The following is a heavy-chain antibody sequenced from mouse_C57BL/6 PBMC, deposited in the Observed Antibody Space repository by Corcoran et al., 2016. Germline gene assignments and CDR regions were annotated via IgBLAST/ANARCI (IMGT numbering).Heavy chain of an antibody. V-gene: IGHV1-80*01. Sequence: QVQLQQSGAELVKPGASVKISCKASGYAFSSYWMNWVKQRPGKGLEWIGQIYPGDGDTNYNGKFKGTATLTADKSSSTAYMQLSSLTSEDSAVYFCARSGGYYPFHYFDYWGQGTTLTVSS. D-gene: IGHD2-3*01. CDR1: GYAFSSYW. CDR2: IYPGDGDT. CDR3: ARSGGYYPFHYFDY. J-gene: IGHJ2*01.